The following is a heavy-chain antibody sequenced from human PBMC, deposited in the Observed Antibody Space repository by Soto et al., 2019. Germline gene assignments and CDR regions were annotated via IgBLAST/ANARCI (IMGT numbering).Heavy chain of an antibody. CDR3: ASGIQLWLRRINNGYSG. D-gene: IGHD5-18*01. CDR2: IIPMFGTA. V-gene: IGHV1-69*12. J-gene: IGHJ4*02. Sequence: QVQLVQSGAEVKKPESSVKVSCKAPGGTFSTYAISWVRQAPGQGLEWMGGIIPMFGTANYAQRFQDRVTITADESTNTVYMELSSVRSEDTAVYFCASGIQLWLRRINNGYSGWGQGTLVNVSS. CDR1: GGTFSTYA.